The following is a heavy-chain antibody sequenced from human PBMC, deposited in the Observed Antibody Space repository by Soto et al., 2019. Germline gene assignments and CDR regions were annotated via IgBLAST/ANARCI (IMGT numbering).Heavy chain of an antibody. CDR1: GDCISSSNNY. CDR3: ARGRGYSYGLDP. V-gene: IGHV4-30-4*01. J-gene: IGHJ5*02. Sequence: QVQLQESGPGLVKPSQTLSLTCTVSGDCISSSNNYWSWIRQRPGEGLEWIGFISYSGTTSYSPSLKSRLAISLDTSKNQFSLSLSSVTAADTAVYYCARGRGYSYGLDPWGQGTLVTVSS. D-gene: IGHD5-18*01. CDR2: ISYSGTT.